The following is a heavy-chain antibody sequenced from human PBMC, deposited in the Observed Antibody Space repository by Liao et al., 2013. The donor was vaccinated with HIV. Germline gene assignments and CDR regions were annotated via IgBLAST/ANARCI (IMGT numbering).Heavy chain of an antibody. CDR3: ARDGFYCSSTSCYHRQFDY. CDR1: GGSISSGDYY. V-gene: IGHV4-31*11. D-gene: IGHD2-2*01. Sequence: QVQLQQWGAGLLKPSETLSLTCAVYGGSISSGDYYWSWIRQPPGKGLEWIGYIYYSGSTYYNPSLKSRVTMSVDTSKNQFSLKLSSVTAADTAVYYCARDGFYCSSTSCYHRQFDYWGQGTLVTVSS. J-gene: IGHJ4*02. CDR2: IYYSGST.